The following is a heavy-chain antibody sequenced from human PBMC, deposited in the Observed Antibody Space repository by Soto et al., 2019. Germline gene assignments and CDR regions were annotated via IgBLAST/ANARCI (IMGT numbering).Heavy chain of an antibody. CDR1: GDSVSSNTAA. D-gene: IGHD6-19*01. J-gene: IGHJ4*02. Sequence: QVRLQQSGPGLVKPSQTLSLTCAISGDSVSSNTAAWNWIRSSPSRGLEWLGRTYYRSNWRHDYAVSVNSRITVNPDTSKNHFTLQLNSVTPDDTAVYYCARGVAGSGFDLWGQGTLVTVSS. CDR2: TYYRSNWRH. CDR3: ARGVAGSGFDL. V-gene: IGHV6-1*01.